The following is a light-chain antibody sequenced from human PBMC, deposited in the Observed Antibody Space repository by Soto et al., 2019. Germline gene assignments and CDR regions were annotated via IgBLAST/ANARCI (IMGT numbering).Light chain of an antibody. CDR2: GAS. CDR3: QQYGSSPPIT. CDR1: QSVSNNY. Sequence: DIFLTQSPISQSPSPLAGATLSCTAFQSVSNNYLAWYQQKPGQAPRLFIYGASNRAAGVPDRFGGSGSGTDFALTISRLEPEDFAVYYCQQYGSSPPITFGQGTRLEI. J-gene: IGKJ5*01. V-gene: IGKV3-20*01.